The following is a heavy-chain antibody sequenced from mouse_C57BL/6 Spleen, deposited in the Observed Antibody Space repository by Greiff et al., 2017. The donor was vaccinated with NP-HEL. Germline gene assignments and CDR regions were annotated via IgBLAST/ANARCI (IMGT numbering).Heavy chain of an antibody. CDR1: GYTFTSYW. D-gene: IGHD4-1*01. J-gene: IGHJ3*01. CDR2: IHPSSGST. CDR3: AGVGWEFAY. V-gene: IGHV1-64*01. Sequence: QVQLQQPGAELVKPGASVKLSCKASGYTFTSYWMHWVKQRPGQGLEWIGMIHPSSGSTNYNEKFKSKATLTVGKSSSTAYMQLSSLTSEDSAVYYCAGVGWEFAYWGQGTLVTVAA.